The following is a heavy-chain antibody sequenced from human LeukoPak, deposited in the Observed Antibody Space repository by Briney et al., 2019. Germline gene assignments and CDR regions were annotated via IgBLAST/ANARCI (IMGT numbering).Heavy chain of an antibody. CDR2: IFTSGST. V-gene: IGHV4-4*07. CDR1: GGSISSYY. CDR3: ARGGDWNPFDY. D-gene: IGHD1-1*01. Sequence: PSETLSLTCTASGGSISSYYWSWIRQPAGAGLEWIGRIFTSGSTIYNPSLTSRVTMSVDMSKNQFSLKLSSVTAADTAAYYCARGGDWNPFDYWGQGILVTVSS. J-gene: IGHJ4*02.